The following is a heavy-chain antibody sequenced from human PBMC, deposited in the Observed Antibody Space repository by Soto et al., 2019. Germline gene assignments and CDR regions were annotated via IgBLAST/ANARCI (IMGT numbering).Heavy chain of an antibody. D-gene: IGHD2-21*01. CDR2: IWYDGSNK. V-gene: IGHV3-33*01. Sequence: GGSLRLSCAASGFTFSSYGMHWVRQAPGKGLEWVAVIWYDGSNKYYADSVKGRFTISRDNSKNTLYLQMNSLRAEDTAVYYCARDHEHIVVEYAFDIWGQGTMVTVSS. J-gene: IGHJ3*02. CDR1: GFTFSSYG. CDR3: ARDHEHIVVEYAFDI.